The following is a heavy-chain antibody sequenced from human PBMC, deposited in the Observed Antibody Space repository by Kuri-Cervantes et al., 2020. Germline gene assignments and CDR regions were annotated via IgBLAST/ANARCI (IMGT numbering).Heavy chain of an antibody. J-gene: IGHJ3*02. Sequence: SETLSLTCTVSGGSISSYYWSWIRQPPGKGLEWIGYIYYSGSTNYNPSLKSRVTISVDTSKNQFSLKLSSVTAADTAVYYCARLAAAAAGAFDIWGQGTMVTVSS. D-gene: IGHD6-13*01. CDR1: GGSISSYY. V-gene: IGHV4-59*01. CDR3: ARLAAAAAGAFDI. CDR2: IYYSGST.